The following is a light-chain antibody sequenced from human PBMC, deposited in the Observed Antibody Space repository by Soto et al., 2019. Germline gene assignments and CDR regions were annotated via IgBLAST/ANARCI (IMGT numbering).Light chain of an antibody. CDR3: QQRSNWPRAT. J-gene: IGKJ4*01. Sequence: EIVWTQSPATLSLSPGERSTLSCMASQSVSSYLAWYQQKPGQAPSLLIYDASNRATGIPARFSGSGSGTDFTLTISSLEPEDFAVYYCQQRSNWPRATCGGGTQV. CDR2: DAS. CDR1: QSVSSY. V-gene: IGKV3-11*01.